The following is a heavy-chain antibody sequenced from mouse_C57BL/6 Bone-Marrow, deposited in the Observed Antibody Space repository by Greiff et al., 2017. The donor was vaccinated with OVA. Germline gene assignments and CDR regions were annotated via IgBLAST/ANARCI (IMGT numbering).Heavy chain of an antibody. Sequence: VQLQQSGAELARPGASVKLSCKASGYTFTSYGISWVKQRTGQGLEWIGEIYPRSGNTYYNEKFKGKATLTADKSSSTAYMELRSLTSEDSAVYFCARKIYYGTFYAMDYWGQGTSVTVSS. V-gene: IGHV1-81*01. J-gene: IGHJ4*01. D-gene: IGHD2-1*01. CDR3: ARKIYYGTFYAMDY. CDR1: GYTFTSYG. CDR2: IYPRSGNT.